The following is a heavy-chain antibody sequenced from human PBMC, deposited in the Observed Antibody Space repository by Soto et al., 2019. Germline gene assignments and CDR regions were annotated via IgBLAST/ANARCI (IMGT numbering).Heavy chain of an antibody. Sequence: PGESLKISCKGSGYSFTSYWIGWVRQMPGKGLEWMGIIYPGDSDTSYSPSFQGQVTISADKSISTAYLQWSSLKASDTAMYYCARALDPYGDYFDYRGQGTPVTVS. CDR1: GYSFTSYW. CDR2: IYPGDSDT. J-gene: IGHJ4*02. CDR3: ARALDPYGDYFDY. V-gene: IGHV5-51*01. D-gene: IGHD4-17*01.